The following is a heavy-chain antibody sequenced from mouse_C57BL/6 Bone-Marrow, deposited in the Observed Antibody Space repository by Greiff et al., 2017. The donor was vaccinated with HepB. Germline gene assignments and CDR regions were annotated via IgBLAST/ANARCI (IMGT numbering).Heavy chain of an antibody. J-gene: IGHJ4*01. CDR3: ARSGVPYAMDY. CDR2: IYPGSGST. Sequence: QVHVKQPGAELVKPGASVKMSCKASGYTFTSYWITWVKQRPGQGLEWIGDIYPGSGSTNYNEKFKSKATLTVDTSSSTAYMQLSSLTSEDSAVYYCARSGVPYAMDYWGQGTSVTVSS. V-gene: IGHV1-55*01. D-gene: IGHD3-2*02. CDR1: GYTFTSYW.